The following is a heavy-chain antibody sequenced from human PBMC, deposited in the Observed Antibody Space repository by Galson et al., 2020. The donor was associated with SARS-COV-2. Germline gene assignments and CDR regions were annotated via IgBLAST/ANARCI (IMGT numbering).Heavy chain of an antibody. J-gene: IGHJ4*02. V-gene: IGHV4-34*01. Sequence: SETLSLTCAVYGGSFSGYYWSWIRQPPGKGLEWIGEINHSGSTNYNPSLKSRVTISVDTSKNQFSLKLSSVTAADTAVYYCARGLTFFILTGYYYPYYFDYWGQGTLATVSS. CDR3: ARGLTFFILTGYYYPYYFDY. CDR2: INHSGST. CDR1: GGSFSGYY. D-gene: IGHD3-9*01.